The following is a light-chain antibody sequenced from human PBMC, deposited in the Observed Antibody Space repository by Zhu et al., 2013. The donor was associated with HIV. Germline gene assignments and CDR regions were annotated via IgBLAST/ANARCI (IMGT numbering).Light chain of an antibody. CDR2: DVG. V-gene: IGLV2-14*03. CDR1: SSDIGAYDY. J-gene: IGLJ3*02. CDR3: SSYTSSNTWV. Sequence: QSALTQPASVSGSPGQSITISCSGTSSDIGAYDYVSWYQQHPGKAPKVLIXDVGFRPSGVSDRFSGSRSGNTAFLTISGLQPEDEADYYCSSYTSSNTWVFGGGTKLTVL.